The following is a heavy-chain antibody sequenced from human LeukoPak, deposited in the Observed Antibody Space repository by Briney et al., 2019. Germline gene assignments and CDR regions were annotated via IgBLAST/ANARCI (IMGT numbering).Heavy chain of an antibody. CDR2: FDPEDGET. Sequence: GASVKVSCKVSGYTLTELSMHWVRQAPGKGLEWMGGFDPEDGETIYAQKFQGRVTMTEDTSTDTAYLELSSLRSETTAVCYCATTPHYYDSSGYTATFDYWGQGTLVTVSS. D-gene: IGHD3-22*01. CDR3: ATTPHYYDSSGYTATFDY. CDR1: GYTLTELS. V-gene: IGHV1-24*01. J-gene: IGHJ4*02.